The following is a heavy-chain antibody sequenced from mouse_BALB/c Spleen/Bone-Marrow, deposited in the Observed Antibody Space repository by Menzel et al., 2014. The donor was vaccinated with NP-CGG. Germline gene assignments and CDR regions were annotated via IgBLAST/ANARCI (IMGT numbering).Heavy chain of an antibody. D-gene: IGHD2-4*01. CDR3: ARKGISTVIATAYYFDY. CDR1: GYTFTSYW. Sequence: QVQLQQSGAELVKPGDSVKLSCKTSGYTFTSYWIQWVKQRPGQGLGWIGEIFPGNGTTYYYEKFKEKATLTIDTSSSTAYIQLSSLTSEDSAVYYCARKGISTVIATAYYFDYWGQGSTLTVSS. CDR2: IFPGNGTT. J-gene: IGHJ2*01. V-gene: IGHV1S132*01.